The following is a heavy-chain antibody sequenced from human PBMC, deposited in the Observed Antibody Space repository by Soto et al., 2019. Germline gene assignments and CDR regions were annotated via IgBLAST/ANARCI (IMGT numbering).Heavy chain of an antibody. CDR1: GYTFTSYG. V-gene: IGHV1-18*01. CDR3: ARGGGLGSGYYNWCDR. J-gene: IGHJ5*02. CDR2: ISAYNGNT. D-gene: IGHD3-10*01. Sequence: SVKVAWKASGYTFTSYGISWVRQAPGQGLEWMGWISAYNGNTNYAQKLQGRVTMTTDTSTSTAYMGLRSLRADDTAVYYCARGGGLGSGYYNWCDRRCQRTPVTVSS.